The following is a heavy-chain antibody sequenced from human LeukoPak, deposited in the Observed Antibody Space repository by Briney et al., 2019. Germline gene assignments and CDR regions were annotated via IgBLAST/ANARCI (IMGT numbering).Heavy chain of an antibody. CDR3: ARDNLLRITMVREVDAFDI. D-gene: IGHD3-10*01. Sequence: GGSLRLSCAASGFTVSSNYMSWVRQAPGKGLEWVSVIYSGGSTYYADSVKGRFTISRDNSKNTLYLQMNSLRAEDTAVYYCARDNLLRITMVREVDAFDIWGQGTMVTVSS. CDR2: IYSGGST. CDR1: GFTVSSNY. V-gene: IGHV3-66*01. J-gene: IGHJ3*02.